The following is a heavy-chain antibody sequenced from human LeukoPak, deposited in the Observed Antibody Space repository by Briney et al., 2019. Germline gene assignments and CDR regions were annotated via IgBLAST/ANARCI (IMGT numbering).Heavy chain of an antibody. V-gene: IGHV4-59*01. D-gene: IGHD3-16*01. CDR3: ARETSQKGAHYMDV. CDR1: GGSISSYY. Sequence: SETLSLTCGVYGGSISSYYWSWIRQPPGKGLEWIGYIYYSGSTNYNPSLKSRVTISVDTSKNQFSLKLSSVTAADTAVYYCARETSQKGAHYMDVWGKGTTVTISS. CDR2: IYYSGST. J-gene: IGHJ6*03.